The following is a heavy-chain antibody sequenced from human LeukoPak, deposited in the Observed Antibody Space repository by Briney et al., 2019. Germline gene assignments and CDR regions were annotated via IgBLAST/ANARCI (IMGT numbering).Heavy chain of an antibody. CDR1: GYTFTGYY. CDR2: INPNSGGT. J-gene: IGHJ6*02. D-gene: IGHD5-12*01. V-gene: IGHV1-2*02. Sequence: ASVKVSCKASGYTFTGYYMHWVRQAPGQGLEWMGWINPNSGGTNYAQKFQGRVTMTRDTSISTAYMELSRLRSDDTAVYYCARDKIVATITRSYYYGMDVWGQRTTVTLSS. CDR3: ARDKIVATITRSYYYGMDV.